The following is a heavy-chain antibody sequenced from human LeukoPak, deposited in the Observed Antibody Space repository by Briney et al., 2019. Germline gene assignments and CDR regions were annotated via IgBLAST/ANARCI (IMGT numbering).Heavy chain of an antibody. D-gene: IGHD6-19*01. CDR2: ISAYNGNT. CDR3: ATGTMYSSGQAHAFDI. CDR1: GYTLTSYG. J-gene: IGHJ3*02. Sequence: GASVKVSCKASGYTLTSYGISWVRQAPGQGLEWMGWISAYNGNTNYAQKFQGWVTMTRDTSISTAYMEPSSLRSEDTAVYYCATGTMYSSGQAHAFDIWGQGTVVTVSS. V-gene: IGHV1-18*01.